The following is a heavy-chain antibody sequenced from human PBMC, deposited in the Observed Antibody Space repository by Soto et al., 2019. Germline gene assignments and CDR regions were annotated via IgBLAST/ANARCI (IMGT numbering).Heavy chain of an antibody. V-gene: IGHV3-23*01. CDR2: ISGSGGST. J-gene: IGHJ6*03. CDR3: AKDNCSGGSCYYYYYMDV. Sequence: GGSLSLSCAASGFTFSSYAMSWVRQAPGKGLEWVSAISGSGGSTYYQDSVKGRFTISRDNSKNTLYLQMNSLRAEDTAVYYCAKDNCSGGSCYYYYYMDVWGKGTTVTVSS. CDR1: GFTFSSYA. D-gene: IGHD2-15*01.